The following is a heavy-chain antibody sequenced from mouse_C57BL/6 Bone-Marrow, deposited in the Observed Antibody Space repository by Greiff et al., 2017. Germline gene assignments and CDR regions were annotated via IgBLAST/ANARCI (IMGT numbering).Heavy chain of an antibody. CDR2: INPSNGGT. D-gene: IGHD1-1*01. Sequence: QVQLQQPGTELVKPGASVKLSCKASGYTFTSYWMHWVKQRPGQGLEWIGNINPSNGGTNYNEKFKSKATLTVDKSSSTAYMQLSSLTSEDSAGYYCARSSYYGSWYWYFDVWGTGTTVTVSS. J-gene: IGHJ1*03. V-gene: IGHV1-53*01. CDR3: ARSSYYGSWYWYFDV. CDR1: GYTFTSYW.